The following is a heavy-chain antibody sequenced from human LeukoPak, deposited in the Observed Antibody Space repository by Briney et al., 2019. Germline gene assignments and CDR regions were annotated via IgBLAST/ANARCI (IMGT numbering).Heavy chain of an antibody. CDR1: GGSITSSSYY. D-gene: IGHD3-9*01. CDR2: IYYTGST. Sequence: SETLSLTCTVSGGSITSSSYYWGWIRQPPGKGLEWIGSIYYTGSTYYNPSLKSRVTISVDTSKNQLSLKLSSVTAADTAVYYCARGRRKELRYFDWASPFDYWGQGTLVTVSS. V-gene: IGHV4-39*07. CDR3: ARGRRKELRYFDWASPFDY. J-gene: IGHJ4*02.